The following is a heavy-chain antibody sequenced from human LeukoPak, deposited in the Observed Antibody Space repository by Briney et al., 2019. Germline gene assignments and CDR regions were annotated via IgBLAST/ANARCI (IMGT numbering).Heavy chain of an antibody. CDR3: ARSTGPFEVPAAYYYYGMDV. D-gene: IGHD2-2*01. V-gene: IGHV1-2*02. J-gene: IGHJ6*02. CDR1: GYTFTGYY. Sequence: ASVKVSCKASGYTFTGYYMHWVRQAPGQGLEWMGWINPNSGGTNYAQKFQGRVTMTRDTSISTAYMELSRLRSDDTAVYYCARSTGPFEVPAAYYYYGMDVWGQGTTVTVSS. CDR2: INPNSGGT.